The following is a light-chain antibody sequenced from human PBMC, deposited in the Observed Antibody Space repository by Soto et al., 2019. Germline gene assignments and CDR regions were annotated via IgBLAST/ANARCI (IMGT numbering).Light chain of an antibody. CDR1: QSGSSY. CDR2: DAS. J-gene: IGKJ1*01. V-gene: IGKV3-11*01. CDR3: HRRQRLIRQ. Sequence: ITMTQTPSSLSRSATFTVTLSFRASQSGSSYLAWYQKKPGQAPRLLIYDASNRATGIPARFSGSGSGTDFTLTISCLEPGDFAVYYCHRRQRLIRQFGQGTKVEI.